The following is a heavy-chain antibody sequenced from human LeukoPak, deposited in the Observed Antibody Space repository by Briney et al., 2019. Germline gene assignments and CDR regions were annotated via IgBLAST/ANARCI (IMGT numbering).Heavy chain of an antibody. D-gene: IGHD2-2*01. Sequence: SETLSLTCTVSGGSISSGGYYWSWIRQHPGKGLEWIGYIYCSGSTYYNPSLKSRVSISVDTSKNQFSLKLSSVTAADTAVYYCARVRCSSTSCYAFWFDLWGQGTLVTVSS. CDR2: IYCSGST. V-gene: IGHV4-31*03. CDR1: GGSISSGGYY. J-gene: IGHJ5*02. CDR3: ARVRCSSTSCYAFWFDL.